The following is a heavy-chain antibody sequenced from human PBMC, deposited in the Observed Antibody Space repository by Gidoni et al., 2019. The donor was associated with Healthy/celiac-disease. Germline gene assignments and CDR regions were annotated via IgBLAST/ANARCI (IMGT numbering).Heavy chain of an antibody. D-gene: IGHD3-16*01. Sequence: QVQLVESGGGVVQPGRSLRLSCAASGFPFSSYGMHWVRQAPGKGLEGGAVIPSAGSNKYYADAVKGLFTISRDKSKNTLYLQMNSLRAEDTAVYYCAKDGLGGMITFGGVVAWGQGTLVTVSA. CDR2: IPSAGSNK. V-gene: IGHV3-30*18. CDR1: GFPFSSYG. CDR3: AKDGLGGMITFGGVVA. J-gene: IGHJ5*02.